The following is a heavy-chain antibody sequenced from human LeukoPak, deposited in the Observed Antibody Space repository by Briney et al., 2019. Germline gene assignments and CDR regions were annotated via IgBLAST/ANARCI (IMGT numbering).Heavy chain of an antibody. D-gene: IGHD2-15*01. V-gene: IGHV4-30-4*08. CDR1: GASISSGDYY. CDR3: ARAVEAGWFDP. CDR2: IYYSGST. Sequence: PSETLSLTCTVSGASISSGDYYWSWIRQPPGKGLEWIGYIYYSGSTYYNPSLKSRVTISVDTSKNQFSLKLSSVTAADTAVYYCARAVEAGWFDPWGQGTLVTVSS. J-gene: IGHJ5*02.